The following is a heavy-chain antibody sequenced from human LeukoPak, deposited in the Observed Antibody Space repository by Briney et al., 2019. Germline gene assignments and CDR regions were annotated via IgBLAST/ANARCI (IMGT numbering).Heavy chain of an antibody. Sequence: SETLSLTCTVSGGSISSYYWGWIRQPAGKGLEWIGRIYTSGSTNYNPSLKSRVTMSVDTSKNQFSLKLSSVTAADTAVYYCARDWAYYYGSGSYYYYYYMDVWGKGTTVTVSS. CDR2: IYTSGST. CDR3: ARDWAYYYGSGSYYYYYYMDV. V-gene: IGHV4-4*07. D-gene: IGHD3-10*01. J-gene: IGHJ6*03. CDR1: GGSISSYY.